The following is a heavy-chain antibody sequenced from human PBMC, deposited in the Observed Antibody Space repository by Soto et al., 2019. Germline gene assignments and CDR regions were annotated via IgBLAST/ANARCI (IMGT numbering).Heavy chain of an antibody. CDR2: IDHSGST. V-gene: IGHV4-34*01. J-gene: IGHJ6*02. D-gene: IGHD3-22*01. Sequence: SETLSLTCAVYGGSFSAYYWSWIRQPPGKGLEWIGEIDHSGSTNYNPSLESRVTISVDTSKNQFSLKVSSVTAADTAVYHCARSDSAIFYGMGVWGQGTTVTVSS. CDR1: GGSFSAYY. CDR3: ARSDSAIFYGMGV.